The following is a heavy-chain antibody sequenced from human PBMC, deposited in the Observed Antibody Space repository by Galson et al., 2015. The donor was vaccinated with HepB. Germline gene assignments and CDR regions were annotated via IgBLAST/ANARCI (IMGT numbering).Heavy chain of an antibody. D-gene: IGHD6-13*01. CDR3: AKDGDSSSWYYYYSMDV. CDR2: IRYDGSNK. J-gene: IGHJ6*02. Sequence: SLRLSCAASGFTFSSYGMHWVRQAPGKGLEWVAFIRYDGSNKYYADSVKGRFTISRDNSKNTLYLQMNSLRAEDTAVYYCAKDGDSSSWYYYYSMDVWGQGTTVTVSS. V-gene: IGHV3-30*02. CDR1: GFTFSSYG.